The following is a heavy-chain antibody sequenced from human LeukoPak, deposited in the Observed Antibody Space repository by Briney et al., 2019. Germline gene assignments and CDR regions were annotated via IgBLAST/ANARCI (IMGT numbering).Heavy chain of an antibody. Sequence: SETLSLTCTVSGGSISSRSYTWVWIRQPPGKGLEWIGTLYDSGTTYYNPSLKSRLTISVDTSKNQFSLSLSSVTAADTAVYYCARNYYDGTGDFYWGQGTLVTVSS. CDR3: ARNYYDGTGDFY. J-gene: IGHJ4*02. D-gene: IGHD3-22*01. CDR1: GGSISSRSYT. V-gene: IGHV4-39*01. CDR2: LYDSGTT.